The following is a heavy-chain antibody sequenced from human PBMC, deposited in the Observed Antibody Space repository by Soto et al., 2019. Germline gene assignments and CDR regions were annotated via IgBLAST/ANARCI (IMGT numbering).Heavy chain of an antibody. J-gene: IGHJ4*02. CDR2: IYHSGST. CDR1: GGSISRGGYS. CDR3: ARVRSGWGIDY. Sequence: QLHLQESGSGLVKPSQTLSLTCAVSGGSISRGGYSWSWIRQPPGKGLNYIGYIYHSGSTYYNPSLKSRVTISVDRSKNQFSLKLSSVTAADTAVYYCARVRSGWGIDYWGQGTLVTVSS. D-gene: IGHD6-19*01. V-gene: IGHV4-30-2*01.